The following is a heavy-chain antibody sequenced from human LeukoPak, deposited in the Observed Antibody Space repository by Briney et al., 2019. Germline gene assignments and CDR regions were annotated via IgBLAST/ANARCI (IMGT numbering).Heavy chain of an antibody. Sequence: ASVKVSCKASGYTFSSYEINWVRQATGQGLEWMGWMNPNSGNTGYAQKFQGRVTMTRDTSTSTVYMELSSLRSEDTAVYYCARHDGDLGSSSGLFGYWGQGTLVTVSS. CDR3: ARHDGDLGSSSGLFGY. CDR2: MNPNSGNT. J-gene: IGHJ4*02. CDR1: GYTFSSYE. D-gene: IGHD6-6*01. V-gene: IGHV1-8*01.